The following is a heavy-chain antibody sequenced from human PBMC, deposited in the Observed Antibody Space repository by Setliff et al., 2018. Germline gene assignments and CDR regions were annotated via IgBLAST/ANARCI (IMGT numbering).Heavy chain of an antibody. CDR3: ARAGSAAAGRKGIFEY. CDR1: GYSFNSYY. D-gene: IGHD6-13*01. V-gene: IGHV1-46*02. Sequence: ASVKVSCKASGYSFNSYYMHWVRQAPGQGLEWMGIINPGGGSPSSTEKFQGRVTMTRDTSASTVYMEMGNLTSDDTAVYYCARAGSAAAGRKGIFEYWGQGSLVTVS. CDR2: INPGGGSP. J-gene: IGHJ4*02.